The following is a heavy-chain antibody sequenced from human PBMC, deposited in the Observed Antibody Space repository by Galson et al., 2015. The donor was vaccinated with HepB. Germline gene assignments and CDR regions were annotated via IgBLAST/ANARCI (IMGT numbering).Heavy chain of an antibody. J-gene: IGHJ4*02. CDR1: GFTVSSNY. CDR2: IYSGGST. Sequence: SLRLSCAASGFTVSSNYMSWVRQAPGKGLEWVSVIYSGGSTYYADSVKGRFTISRDNSKNTLYLQMNSLRAEDTAVYYCARGSGGREYYFDYWGQGTLVTVSS. V-gene: IGHV3-53*01. CDR3: ARGSGGREYYFDY. D-gene: IGHD2-15*01.